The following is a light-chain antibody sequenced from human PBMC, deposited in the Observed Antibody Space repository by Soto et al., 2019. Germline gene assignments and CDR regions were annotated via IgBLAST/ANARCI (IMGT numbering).Light chain of an antibody. CDR1: SSDVGGYNY. Sequence: QSALTQPAAVSGSPGQSITISCTGTSSDVGGYNYVSWYQQHPGKAPKLMIYEVSNRPSGVSNRFSGSKSGNTASLTISGLPAEDEADYYCSSYTSSSTYVFGTGNKVTVL. V-gene: IGLV2-14*01. J-gene: IGLJ1*01. CDR3: SSYTSSSTYV. CDR2: EVS.